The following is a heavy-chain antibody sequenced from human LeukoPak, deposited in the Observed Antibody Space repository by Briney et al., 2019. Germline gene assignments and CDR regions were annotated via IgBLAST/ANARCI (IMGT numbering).Heavy chain of an antibody. D-gene: IGHD3-22*01. Sequence: GGSLRLSCAASGFTFSSHTMNWVRQAPGKGLQWISHIDSTDTIHYADSVKGRFTISRDNAKNSLYLQMNSLRAEDTAVYYCARSSGSYRPMGYWGQGTLVTVSS. CDR2: IDSTDTI. CDR1: GFTFSSHT. CDR3: ARSSGSYRPMGY. J-gene: IGHJ4*02. V-gene: IGHV3-48*04.